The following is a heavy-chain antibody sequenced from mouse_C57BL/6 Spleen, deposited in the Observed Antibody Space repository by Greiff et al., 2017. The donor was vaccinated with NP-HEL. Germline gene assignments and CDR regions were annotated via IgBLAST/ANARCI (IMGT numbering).Heavy chain of an antibody. CDR1: GYTFTSYW. CDR2: IHPNSGST. CDR3: AREYYDAAWFAY. V-gene: IGHV1-64*01. Sequence: QVQLQQPGAELVKPGASVKLSCKASGYTFTSYWMHWVKQRPGQGLEWIGMIHPNSGSTNYNEKFKSKATLTVDKSSSTAYMQLSSLTSEDSAVYYCAREYYDAAWFAYWGQGTLVTVSA. J-gene: IGHJ3*01. D-gene: IGHD2-4*01.